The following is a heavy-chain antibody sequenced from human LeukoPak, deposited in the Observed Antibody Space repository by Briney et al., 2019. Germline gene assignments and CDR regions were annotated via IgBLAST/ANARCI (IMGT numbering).Heavy chain of an antibody. Sequence: NPSETLSLTCTVSGGSISSSSYYWGWIRQPPGKGLEWIGSIYYSGSTYYNPSLKSRVTISVDTSKNQFSLKLSSVTAADTAVYYCAREPLMTTVTTGWYFDLWGRGTLVTVSS. CDR1: GGSISSSSYY. CDR3: AREPLMTTVTTGWYFDL. J-gene: IGHJ2*01. CDR2: IYYSGST. V-gene: IGHV4-39*07. D-gene: IGHD4-17*01.